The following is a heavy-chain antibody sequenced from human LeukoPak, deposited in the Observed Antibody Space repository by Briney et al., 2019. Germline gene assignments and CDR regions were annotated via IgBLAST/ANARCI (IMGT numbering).Heavy chain of an antibody. Sequence: ASVNVSCKASGYTFTGYYMHWVRQAPGQGFEWMGWIYPNSGDTNYAQKFQGRVTLTRDTSISTAYMELSGLRSDDTAVYYCAKADGYNCPAYWGQGTLVTVSS. CDR2: IYPNSGDT. V-gene: IGHV1-2*02. D-gene: IGHD5-24*01. CDR1: GYTFTGYY. J-gene: IGHJ4*02. CDR3: AKADGYNCPAY.